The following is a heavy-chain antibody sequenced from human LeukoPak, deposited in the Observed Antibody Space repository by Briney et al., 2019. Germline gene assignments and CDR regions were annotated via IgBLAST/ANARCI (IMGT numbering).Heavy chain of an antibody. V-gene: IGHV1-69*05. CDR2: IIPIFGTA. D-gene: IGHD6-6*01. CDR3: ATLGRHSSSSGVDY. J-gene: IGHJ4*02. Sequence: ASVKVSCKGSGGTFSSYAISWVRQAPGQGLEWMGGIIPIFGTANYAQKCQGRVTNTTDESTSTAYMELSSLRSEDTAVYYCATLGRHSSSSGVDYWGQGTLVTVSS. CDR1: GGTFSSYA.